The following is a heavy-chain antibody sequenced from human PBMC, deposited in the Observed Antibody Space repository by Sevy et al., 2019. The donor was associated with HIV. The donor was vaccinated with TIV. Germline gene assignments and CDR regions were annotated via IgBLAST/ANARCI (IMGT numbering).Heavy chain of an antibody. CDR1: GFNFRIYA. CDR3: ATGRQGATYGY. V-gene: IGHV3-30*03. D-gene: IGHD1-26*01. CDR2: ISYDGSDK. Sequence: GGSLRLSCAASGFNFRIYAMHWVRQAPGKGLEWVAVISYDGSDKFYAESVKGRFTISRDNSKNTVFLQLNSLRGDDTAVYYCATGRQGATYGYWGQGTPVTVSS. J-gene: IGHJ4*02.